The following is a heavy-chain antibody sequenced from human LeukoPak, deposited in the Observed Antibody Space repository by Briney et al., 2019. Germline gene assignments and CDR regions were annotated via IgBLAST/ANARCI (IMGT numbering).Heavy chain of an antibody. V-gene: IGHV1-69*13. Sequence: SVKVSCKASGGTFSSYAISWVRQAPGQGLEWMGGIIPIFGTANYAQKFQGRVTITADESTSTAYMELSSLRSEDTAVYYCARGPIVIEFVVVPYYYYGMDVWGQGTTVTVSS. CDR1: GGTFSSYA. CDR2: IIPIFGTA. CDR3: ARGPIVIEFVVVPYYYYGMDV. J-gene: IGHJ6*02. D-gene: IGHD2-2*01.